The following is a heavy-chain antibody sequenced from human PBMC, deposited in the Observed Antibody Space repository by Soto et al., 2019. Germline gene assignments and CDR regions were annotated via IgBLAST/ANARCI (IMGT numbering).Heavy chain of an antibody. CDR3: AKVDTPMVTHYYYGMDV. CDR2: VSYDGTDK. Sequence: QVQLVESGGGVVQPGRSLRLSCAASGFTFYTYAIHWVRQAPGKGLEWGAIVSYDGTDKDYADSVRGRFTISRDNSKNTLYLQMNSLRPEDTAVYYCAKVDTPMVTHYYYGMDVWGQGTTVTVSS. V-gene: IGHV3-30*18. D-gene: IGHD5-18*01. J-gene: IGHJ6*02. CDR1: GFTFYTYA.